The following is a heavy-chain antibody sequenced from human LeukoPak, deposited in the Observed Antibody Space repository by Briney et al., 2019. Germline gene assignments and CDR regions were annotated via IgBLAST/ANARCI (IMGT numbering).Heavy chain of an antibody. CDR1: GYTFTAYG. J-gene: IGHJ4*02. V-gene: IGHV1-3*04. D-gene: IGHD1-26*01. CDR3: AREPTITPWVDY. Sequence: ASVKVSCKASGYTFTAYGVHWVRQTPGQRLEWMGWINTGNGNTKYSQKFQGRVTITRDTSASTAYMELSSLRSEDTAVYYCAREPTITPWVDYWGQGTLVTVSS. CDR2: INTGNGNT.